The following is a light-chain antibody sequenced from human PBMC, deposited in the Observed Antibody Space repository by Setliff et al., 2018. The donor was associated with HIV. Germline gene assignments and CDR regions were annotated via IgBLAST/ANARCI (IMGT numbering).Light chain of an antibody. V-gene: IGLV3-21*04. Sequence: SYELTQPPSVSVAPGKTARITCGGDNIGSKSVHWYQQKPGQAPVLVIYYDSDRPSGIPERFFGSNSGNTATLTISRVEAVDEADYYCQVWDSSSDHHVFGTGTKSPS. CDR3: QVWDSSSDHHV. CDR1: NIGSKS. CDR2: YDS. J-gene: IGLJ1*01.